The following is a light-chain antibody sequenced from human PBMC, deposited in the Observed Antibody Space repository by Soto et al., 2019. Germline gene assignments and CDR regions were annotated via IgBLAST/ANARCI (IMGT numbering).Light chain of an antibody. J-gene: IGLJ1*01. V-gene: IGLV2-14*01. CDR1: SSDVGAYNY. CDR3: SSYTSSSTPAYV. Sequence: QSALTRPASVSGSPGRSITISCTGTSSDVGAYNYVSWYQQHPGKAPKVVIYEVSNRPSGVSDRFSGSKSGNTASLTISGLQAEDEGDYYCSSYTSSSTPAYVFGTGTKLTVL. CDR2: EVS.